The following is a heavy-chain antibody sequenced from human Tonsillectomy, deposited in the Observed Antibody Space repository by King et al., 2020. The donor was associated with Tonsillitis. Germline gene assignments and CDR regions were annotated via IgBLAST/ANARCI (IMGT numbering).Heavy chain of an antibody. CDR1: GFTFSSYS. D-gene: IGHD3-3*01. V-gene: IGHV3-48*01. Sequence: VQLVESGGGVVQPGGSLRLSCAASGFTFSSYSMNWVRQAPGKGLEWISYITMTTYSIYYADSVRGRFTISRDNATNSLYLQMNSLRAEDTAVYFCARGEQYFDFWSGYNYFDAWGQGTLVTVSS. CDR3: ARGEQYFDFWSGYNYFDA. J-gene: IGHJ4*02. CDR2: ITMTTYSI.